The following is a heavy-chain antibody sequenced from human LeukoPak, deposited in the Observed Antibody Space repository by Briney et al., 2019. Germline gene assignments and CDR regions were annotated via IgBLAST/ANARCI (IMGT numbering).Heavy chain of an antibody. CDR1: GFTFTSYG. V-gene: IGHV3-30*03. Sequence: GRSLRLSCAASGFTFTSYGMHWVRQAPGKGLEWVALISSDGNNKYYADSVKGRFSISRDNSKNTLYLQMNGLRVEDTAVYCCARIGYSISWSGDYWGQGSLITVSS. D-gene: IGHD6-13*01. CDR2: ISSDGNNK. CDR3: ARIGYSISWSGDY. J-gene: IGHJ4*02.